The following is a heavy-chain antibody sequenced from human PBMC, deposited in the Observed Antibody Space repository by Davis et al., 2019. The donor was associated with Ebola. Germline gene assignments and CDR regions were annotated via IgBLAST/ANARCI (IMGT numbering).Heavy chain of an antibody. V-gene: IGHV1-8*01. J-gene: IGHJ6*02. D-gene: IGHD3-3*01. CDR3: ARTPVRTYYEFWSGYPTHDTGDYGMDV. CDR1: GYTFTSYD. Sequence: AASVKVSCKASGYTFTSYDINWVRQATGQGLEWMGWMNPNSGNTGYAQKFQGRVTMTRNTSISTAYMELSSLRSEDTAVYYCARTPVRTYYEFWSGYPTHDTGDYGMDVWGQGTTVTVSS. CDR2: MNPNSGNT.